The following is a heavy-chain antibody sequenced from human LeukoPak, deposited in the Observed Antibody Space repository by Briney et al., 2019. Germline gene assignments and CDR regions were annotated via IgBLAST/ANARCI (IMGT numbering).Heavy chain of an antibody. V-gene: IGHV3-30*04. Sequence: GGSLRLSCAASGFTFSSYAMHWVRQAPGKGLEWVAVISYDGSNKYYADSVKGRFTISRDNAKNSLYLQMNSLRAEDTAVYYCAREYNYYGMDVWGQGTTVTVSS. CDR1: GFTFSSYA. CDR3: AREYNYYGMDV. J-gene: IGHJ6*02. CDR2: ISYDGSNK.